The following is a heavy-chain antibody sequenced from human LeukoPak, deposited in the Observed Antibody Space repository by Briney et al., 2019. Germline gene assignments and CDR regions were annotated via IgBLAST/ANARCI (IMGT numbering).Heavy chain of an antibody. Sequence: SHTLSLTCNVSAGSISRYYWSWIRQPPGKGLEWIGYIYYSGSTNYNPSHKSRLTISVNTSTTQFSLKLRSVTAADTAVYYCARDIRGYYFDYWGQGTLVTVPS. CDR3: ARDIRGYYFDY. V-gene: IGHV4-59*01. CDR1: AGSISRYY. D-gene: IGHD3-10*01. J-gene: IGHJ4*02. CDR2: IYYSGST.